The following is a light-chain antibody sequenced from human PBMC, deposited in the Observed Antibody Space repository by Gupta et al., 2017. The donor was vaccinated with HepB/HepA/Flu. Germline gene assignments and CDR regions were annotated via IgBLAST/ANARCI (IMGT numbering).Light chain of an antibody. CDR1: SSNIRNKY. CDR3: GTWDSSLSSV. CDR2: ENN. V-gene: IGLV1-51*02. Sequence: QSVLTQPPSVSAAPGQHVTISCSGSSSNIRNKYVSWYQQLPGKAPILLIYENNKRPSGIPDRFSGSKSGTSDTMSITGLQAGDEADYYCGTWDSSLSSVFGGGTKLTV. J-gene: IGLJ2*01.